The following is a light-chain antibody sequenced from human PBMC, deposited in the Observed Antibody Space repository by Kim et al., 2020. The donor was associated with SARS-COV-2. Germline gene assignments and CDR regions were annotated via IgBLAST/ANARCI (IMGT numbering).Light chain of an antibody. Sequence: DIVMTQSPDSLAVSLGERATLNCKSSQTVLYNSNNKNYLAWYQQKPGQAPKLLIYWASIRESGVSDRFSGSGSETDFTLTISSLQAEDVAVYYCQQYYSTPTRFGQGTKLE. J-gene: IGKJ2*03. CDR3: QQYYSTPTR. CDR1: QTVLYNSNNKNY. V-gene: IGKV4-1*01. CDR2: WAS.